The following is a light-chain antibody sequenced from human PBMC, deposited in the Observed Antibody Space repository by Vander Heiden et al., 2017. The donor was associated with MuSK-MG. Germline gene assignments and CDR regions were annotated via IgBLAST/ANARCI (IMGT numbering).Light chain of an antibody. V-gene: IGKV4-1*01. Sequence: ERATINCKSSQSVLYSSNNKNYLAWYQQKPGQPPKLLIYWASTRESGVPDRFSGSGSGTDFTLTIRSLQAEDVAVYYCQQEDSTPRTFGQGTKVEIK. CDR2: WAS. CDR3: QQEDSTPRT. CDR1: QSVLYSSNNKNY. J-gene: IGKJ1*01.